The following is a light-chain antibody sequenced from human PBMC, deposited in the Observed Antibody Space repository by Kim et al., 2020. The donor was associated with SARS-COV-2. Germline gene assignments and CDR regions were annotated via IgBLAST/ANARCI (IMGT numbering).Light chain of an antibody. CDR3: CSYAGSYSWV. CDR2: DVS. Sequence: GQSVTISCTGTSSDVGGYNDVSWYQQHPGTAPKLMIYDVSKRPSGVPDRFSGSKSGNTASLTISGLQAEEEAEYYCCSYAGSYSWVFGGRTKLTVL. J-gene: IGLJ3*02. V-gene: IGLV2-11*01. CDR1: SSDVGGYND.